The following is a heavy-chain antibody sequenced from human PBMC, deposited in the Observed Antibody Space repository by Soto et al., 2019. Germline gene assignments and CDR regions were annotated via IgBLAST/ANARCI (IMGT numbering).Heavy chain of an antibody. J-gene: IGHJ5*02. Sequence: AASVKVSCKASGGTFSSYAISWVRQAPGQGLEWMGGIIPIFGTANYAQKFQGRVTITADESTSTAYMELSSLRSEDTAVYYCARDGGYSGNYARNWFDPWGQGTLVTVSS. CDR2: IIPIFGTA. D-gene: IGHD1-26*01. V-gene: IGHV1-69*13. CDR3: ARDGGYSGNYARNWFDP. CDR1: GGTFSSYA.